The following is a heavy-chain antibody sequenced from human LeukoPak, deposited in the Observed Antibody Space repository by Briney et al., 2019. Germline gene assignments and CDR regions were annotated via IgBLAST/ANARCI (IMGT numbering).Heavy chain of an antibody. CDR2: ISYDGSNK. V-gene: IGHV3-30-3*01. CDR3: TGHSGYAATPYWNY. Sequence: PGGSLRLSCAASGFTFSDYYMSWIRQAPGKGLEWVAVISYDGSNKYYADSVKGRFTISRDNAKGSLYLQMNSLKAEDTAVYYCTGHSGYAATPYWNYWGQGTLVTVSS. J-gene: IGHJ4*02. D-gene: IGHD5-12*01. CDR1: GFTFSDYY.